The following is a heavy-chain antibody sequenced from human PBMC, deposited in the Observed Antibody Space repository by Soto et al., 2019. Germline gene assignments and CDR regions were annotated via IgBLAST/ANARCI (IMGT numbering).Heavy chain of an antibody. J-gene: IGHJ4*02. CDR2: IYFDRGI. V-gene: IGHV4-31*03. Sequence: QVRLQESGPGLVKPSQTLSITCTVSCGSIRSGGYYWTWIRLHTEKGLEWSGFIYFDRGIYYNPVLKISVTMAVDESNNQFSLRLTSVTAADTAVYYCAGERGDTAATRFLGYCCQGTLVTVS. D-gene: IGHD2-21*01. CDR1: CGSIRSGGYY. CDR3: AGERGDTAATRFLGY.